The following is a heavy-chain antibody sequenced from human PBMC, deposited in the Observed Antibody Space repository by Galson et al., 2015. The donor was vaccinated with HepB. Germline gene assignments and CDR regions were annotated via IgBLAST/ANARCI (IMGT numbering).Heavy chain of an antibody. D-gene: IGHD1-26*01. CDR3: ARDRGRGSDHDAFDI. J-gene: IGHJ3*02. Sequence: SLRLSCAASGFTVSSNYMSWVRQAPGKGLEWVSVIYSGGSTYYADSVKGRFTISRDNSKNTLYLQMNSLRAEDTAVYYCARDRGRGSDHDAFDIWGQGTMVTVSS. CDR1: GFTVSSNY. CDR2: IYSGGST. V-gene: IGHV3-53*01.